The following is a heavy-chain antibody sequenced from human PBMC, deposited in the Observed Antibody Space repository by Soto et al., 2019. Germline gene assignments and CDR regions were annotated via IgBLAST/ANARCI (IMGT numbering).Heavy chain of an antibody. CDR1: GYTFTSYA. V-gene: IGHV1-3*01. J-gene: IGHJ4*02. CDR2: INAGNGNT. D-gene: IGHD3-10*01. Sequence: ASVKVSCKASGYTFTSYAMHWVRQAPGQRLEWMGWINAGNGNTKYSQKFQGRVTITRDTSASTAYMELSSLRSEDTAVYYCARDYGTEYTYYYGSGSYLGSGLNYWGQGTLVTVSS. CDR3: ARDYGTEYTYYYGSGSYLGSGLNY.